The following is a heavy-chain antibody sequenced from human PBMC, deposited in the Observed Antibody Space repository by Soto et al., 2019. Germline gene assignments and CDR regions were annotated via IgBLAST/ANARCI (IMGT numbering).Heavy chain of an antibody. V-gene: IGHV4-4*02. Sequence: SETLSLTCAVSSGSISSSNWWSWVRQPPGKGLEWIGEIYHSGSTNYNPSLKSRVTISVDKSKNQFSLKLSSVTAADTAVYYCARRTTVTPYYFDYWGQGTLVTVSS. J-gene: IGHJ4*02. D-gene: IGHD4-17*01. CDR2: IYHSGST. CDR1: SGSISSSNW. CDR3: ARRTTVTPYYFDY.